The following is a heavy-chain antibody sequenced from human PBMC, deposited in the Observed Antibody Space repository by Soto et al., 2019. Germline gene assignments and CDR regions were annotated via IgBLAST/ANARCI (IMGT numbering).Heavy chain of an antibody. CDR3: ASTLDKSIASIGY. Sequence: WGAPRLSCAASGFTFRSYGMHWGRQAQGKGLEWVAVIWYDGSNKYYADSVKGRFTISRDNSRNTLYLQMNSLRAEDTAVYYCASTLDKSIASIGYWGQGTLVTVSS. J-gene: IGHJ4*02. CDR1: GFTFRSYG. CDR2: IWYDGSNK. D-gene: IGHD1-1*01. V-gene: IGHV3-33*01.